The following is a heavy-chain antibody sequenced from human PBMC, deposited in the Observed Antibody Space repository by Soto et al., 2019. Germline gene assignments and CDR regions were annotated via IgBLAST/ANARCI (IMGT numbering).Heavy chain of an antibody. Sequence: QVQLQESGPGLVKPSQTLSLTCTVSGGSISSGGYYWSWIRQHPGKGLEWIGYIYYSGSTYYNPSRKSRVTKSGDTSKNQFSLNLSSVTAADTAVYYCARGPHTVTTRLVYFDYWGQGTLVTVSS. J-gene: IGHJ4*02. V-gene: IGHV4-31*03. CDR2: IYYSGST. CDR1: GGSISSGGYY. CDR3: ARGPHTVTTRLVYFDY. D-gene: IGHD4-17*01.